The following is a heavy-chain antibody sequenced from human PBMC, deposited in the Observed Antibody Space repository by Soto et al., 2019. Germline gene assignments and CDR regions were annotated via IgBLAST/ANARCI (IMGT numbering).Heavy chain of an antibody. V-gene: IGHV3-9*01. Sequence: VQLVESGGGLVHPGRSLRLSCVASGFIFDDHVMHWVRQVPGKGLEWVGHITWDGYSIGYGGSVRGRFTISRDNAKNTLYLQMNSLRPEDTALYYCARSWSGSTSGRVDVWGQGTTVTVSS. CDR1: GFIFDDHV. J-gene: IGHJ6*02. CDR3: ARSWSGSTSGRVDV. D-gene: IGHD3-3*01. CDR2: ITWDGYSI.